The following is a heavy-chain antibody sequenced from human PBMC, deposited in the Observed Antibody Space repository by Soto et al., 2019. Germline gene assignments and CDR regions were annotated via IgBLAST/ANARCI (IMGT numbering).Heavy chain of an antibody. V-gene: IGHV3-48*04. Sequence: EVQLVESGGGLVQPGGSLRLSCAASGFTFSSYSMNWIRQAPGMGLEWVSYISGSGNSIYYADSVKGRFTISRDNAKNSLYLQMNSLRVEDTAVYYCATLSTQFDRWGQGNLVTVSS. CDR2: ISGSGNSI. J-gene: IGHJ5*02. CDR1: GFTFSSYS. D-gene: IGHD1-1*01. CDR3: ATLSTQFDR.